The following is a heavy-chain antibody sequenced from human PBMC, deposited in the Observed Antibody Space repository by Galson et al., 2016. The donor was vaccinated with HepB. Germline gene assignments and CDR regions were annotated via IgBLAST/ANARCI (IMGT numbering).Heavy chain of an antibody. CDR1: GFTFSSYS. D-gene: IGHD2-8*01. J-gene: IGHJ4*02. Sequence: SLRLSCAASGFTFSSYSMNWVRQAPGKGLEWVSYISSSSSTIYYADSVKGRFSISRDNSNNTLYLQMNSLKGEDSAVYYCALGVYWGQGTLVTVSS. CDR2: ISSSSSTI. CDR3: ALGVY. V-gene: IGHV3-48*01.